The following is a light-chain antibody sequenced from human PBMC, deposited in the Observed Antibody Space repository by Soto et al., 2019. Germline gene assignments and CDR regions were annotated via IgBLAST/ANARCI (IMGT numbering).Light chain of an antibody. CDR2: AAS. J-gene: IGKJ2*01. CDR1: QTIANY. Sequence: DIQMTQSPSSLSASVGDXVTISCRPSQTIANYLNWYQHKPGNAPKLLIYAASSLQTGVPSRFSGSGSGTDFTLTINSLQPEDFATYFCHQSHSSPYTFGQGTRLEIK. V-gene: IGKV1-39*01. CDR3: HQSHSSPYT.